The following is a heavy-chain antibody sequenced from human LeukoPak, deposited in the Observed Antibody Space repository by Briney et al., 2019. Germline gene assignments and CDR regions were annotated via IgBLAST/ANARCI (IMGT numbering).Heavy chain of an antibody. Sequence: GGSLRLSCAASGFSFSSYGMHWVRQAPGKGLEWVAVIWYDGSIKYYGGSVKGRFTISRDNSKNTLYLQMNSLSAEDTAVYYCAKSRGYYYEKSGPADYWGQGTLVTVSS. CDR1: GFSFSSYG. V-gene: IGHV3-33*06. CDR2: IWYDGSIK. D-gene: IGHD3-22*01. CDR3: AKSRGYYYEKSGPADY. J-gene: IGHJ4*02.